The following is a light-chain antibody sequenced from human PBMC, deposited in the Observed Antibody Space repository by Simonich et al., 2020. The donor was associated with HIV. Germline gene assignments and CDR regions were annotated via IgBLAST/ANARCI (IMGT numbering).Light chain of an antibody. CDR2: DVR. J-gene: IGLJ2*01. V-gene: IGLV2-14*01. CDR1: SSDVGGYTY. CDR3: SSYTSSSTL. Sequence: QSALTQPASVSGSPGQSITISCTGTSSDVGGYTYVSWSQQHPGKPPKLLIYDVRKLPSGVSNRFSGSKSGNTASLTISGLQAEDEADYYCSSYTSSSTLIGGGTKLTVL.